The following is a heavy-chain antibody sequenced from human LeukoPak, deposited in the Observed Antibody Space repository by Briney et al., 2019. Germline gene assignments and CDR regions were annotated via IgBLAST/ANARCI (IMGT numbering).Heavy chain of an antibody. J-gene: IGHJ4*02. CDR1: GFIFSSSA. CDR3: AKDRWRTTVVTYFDY. V-gene: IGHV3-23*01. Sequence: GGSLRLSCAASGFIFSSSAMSWVRQAPGKGLEWVSSITNSGGRTYYADSVKGRFTISRDNSKNTLYLQMNSLRAEDTAVYYCAKDRWRTTVVTYFDYWGQGTLVTVSS. CDR2: ITNSGGRT. D-gene: IGHD4-23*01.